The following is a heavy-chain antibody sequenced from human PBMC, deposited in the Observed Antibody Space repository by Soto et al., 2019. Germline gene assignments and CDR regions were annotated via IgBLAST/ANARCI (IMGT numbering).Heavy chain of an antibody. J-gene: IGHJ4*02. CDR2: TYYRSKWHN. CDR1: GDSVSNKSVA. CDR3: ARTLLVRGVKYFDY. V-gene: IGHV6-1*01. Sequence: SQTLSLTCAISGDSVSNKSVAWNSGTQSPSRGLEWLGRTYYRSKWHNDYAPSVRSRITINPDTSKNHSSLQLNSVSPEDAAVYYCARTLLVRGVKYFDYWGQGTLVTVSS. D-gene: IGHD3-10*01.